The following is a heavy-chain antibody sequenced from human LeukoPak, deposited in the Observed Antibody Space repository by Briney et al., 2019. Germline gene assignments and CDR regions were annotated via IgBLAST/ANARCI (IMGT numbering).Heavy chain of an antibody. D-gene: IGHD3-10*01. CDR3: ARGRNDYYGSGRYSVY. J-gene: IGHJ4*02. Sequence: PGGSLRLSCAASGFTFSSYGMTWVRQAPGKGLEWVSTITGSGVSTYYADSVKGRFTISRDNSKNTLYLQMNSLRAEDTAVYYCARGRNDYYGSGRYSVYWGQGTLVTVSS. CDR2: ITGSGVST. V-gene: IGHV3-23*01. CDR1: GFTFSSYG.